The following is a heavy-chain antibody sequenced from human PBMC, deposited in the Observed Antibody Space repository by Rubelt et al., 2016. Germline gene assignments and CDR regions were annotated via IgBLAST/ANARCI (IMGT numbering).Heavy chain of an antibody. V-gene: IGHV1-8*01. Sequence: DINWVRQATGQGLEWMGWMNPNSGNTGYAQKFQGRVTMTRNTSISTAYMELSSLRSEDTAVYYCARGKAVAGTCKFDSWGQGTLVTVSS. CDR3: ARGKAVAGTCKFDS. CDR2: MNPNSGNT. D-gene: IGHD6-19*01. J-gene: IGHJ4*02. CDR1: D.